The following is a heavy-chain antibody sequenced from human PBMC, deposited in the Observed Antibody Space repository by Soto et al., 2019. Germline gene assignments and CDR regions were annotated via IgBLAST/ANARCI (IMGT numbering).Heavy chain of an antibody. CDR3: AKDRKAAAGTRYYYYSGMDV. J-gene: IGHJ6*02. CDR2: ISYDGSNK. V-gene: IGHV3-30*18. D-gene: IGHD6-13*01. Sequence: QVQLVESGGGVVQPGRSLRLSCAASGFTFSSYGMHWVRQAPGKGLEWVAVISYDGSNKYYADSVKGRFTISRDNSMITLYLQMNSLRAEDTDVYYCAKDRKAAAGTRYYYYSGMDVWGQGTTVTVSS. CDR1: GFTFSSYG.